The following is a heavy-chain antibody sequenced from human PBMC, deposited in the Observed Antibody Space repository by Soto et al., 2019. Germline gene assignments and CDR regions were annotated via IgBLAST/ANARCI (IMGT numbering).Heavy chain of an antibody. CDR1: EFTFDEYY. D-gene: IGHD1-20*01. Sequence: GGSLRLSCAASEFTFDEYYMTWVRQAPGKGPEWVANIKPDGSEQYYVDSVKGRFTISRDNANNSLYLQMNSLRAEDTAVYFCARGNWNYYYGLDVWGQGTTLTVYS. CDR2: IKPDGSEQ. CDR3: ARGNWNYYYGLDV. J-gene: IGHJ6*02. V-gene: IGHV3-7*01.